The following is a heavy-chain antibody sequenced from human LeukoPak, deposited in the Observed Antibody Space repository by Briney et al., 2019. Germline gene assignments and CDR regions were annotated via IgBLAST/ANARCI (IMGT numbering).Heavy chain of an antibody. CDR1: GFTVSINY. Sequence: PGGSLRLSCAASGFTVSINYMSWVRQAPGKGLEWVSYISPGTIYYADSVKGRFTISRDNAKNSLYLQMNSLRAEDTAVYYCTRDGRVAYEMDVWGQGTTVTVSS. CDR2: ISPGTI. V-gene: IGHV3-69-1*01. J-gene: IGHJ6*02. CDR3: TRDGRVAYEMDV. D-gene: IGHD2-15*01.